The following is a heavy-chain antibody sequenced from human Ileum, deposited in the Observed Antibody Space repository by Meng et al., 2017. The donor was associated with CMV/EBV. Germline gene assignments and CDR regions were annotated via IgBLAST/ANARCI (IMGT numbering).Heavy chain of an antibody. CDR2: INSNSHYI. Sequence: GESLKISCVASGYNFGGYSMNRVRQRPGKGLEWVSSINSNSHYIYYADSVEGRFTISRDNAKNSLYLQMKSLSVEDTAVYYCARDNDFTNSYWGQGTLVNVSS. J-gene: IGHJ4*02. V-gene: IGHV3-21*01. CDR1: GYNFGGYS. CDR3: ARDNDFTNSY. D-gene: IGHD4-11*01.